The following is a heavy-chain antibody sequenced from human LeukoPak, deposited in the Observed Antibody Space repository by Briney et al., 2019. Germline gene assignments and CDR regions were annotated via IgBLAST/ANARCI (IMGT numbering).Heavy chain of an antibody. J-gene: IGHJ4*02. CDR1: GYTFTGYY. V-gene: IGHV1-2*02. CDR2: SNPNSGGT. D-gene: IGHD6-19*01. CDR3: ARNFGWAVAGNRLDY. Sequence: ASVKVSCKSSGYTFTGYYMHGVRQAAGQGVEGMGWSNPNSGGTNYAQKFQGRVTITRDTSISTAYMELSRLRSDDTAVYYCARNFGWAVAGNRLDYWGQGTLLSVSS.